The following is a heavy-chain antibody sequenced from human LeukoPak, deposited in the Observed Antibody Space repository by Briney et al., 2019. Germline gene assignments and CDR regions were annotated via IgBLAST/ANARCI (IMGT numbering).Heavy chain of an antibody. CDR2: ISGTGNSP. CDR3: AKAPMEDTWHIHFDY. J-gene: IGHJ4*02. D-gene: IGHD3-3*01. Sequence: GGSLRLSCAASGFTFSTYAMSWVRQAPGKGLEWVSAISGTGNSPYYGDSVKGRFTISRDNSKNTLYLQMNSLRAEDTAIYYCAKAPMEDTWHIHFDYWGQGTLVTVSS. V-gene: IGHV3-23*01. CDR1: GFTFSTYA.